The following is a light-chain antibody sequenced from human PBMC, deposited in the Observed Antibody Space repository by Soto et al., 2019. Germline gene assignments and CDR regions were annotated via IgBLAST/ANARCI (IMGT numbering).Light chain of an antibody. J-gene: IGKJ2*01. CDR2: GAS. V-gene: IGKV3-20*01. Sequence: EIVLTQSPGTLSLSPGERATLSCRASQSITNNYLAWYQQKPGRAHRLLIYGASSRATGIPDRFSGSGSGTDFTLTISRLEPEDFATYYCQQLTNFRFTFGQGTKLDIK. CDR1: QSITNNY. CDR3: QQLTNFRFT.